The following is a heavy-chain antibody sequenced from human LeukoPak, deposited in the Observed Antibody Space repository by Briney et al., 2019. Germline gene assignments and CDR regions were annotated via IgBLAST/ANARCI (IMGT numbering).Heavy chain of an antibody. Sequence: PGGSLRLSCAASGFAFSSYGMHWVRQAPGKGLEWVAYIHYDSSTEDYADSVKGRFTISRDNSKNSLYLQMNSLRAEDTAVYYCARDSGNYLDAFDIWGQGTMVTVSS. CDR2: IHYDSSTE. V-gene: IGHV3-30*02. CDR3: ARDSGNYLDAFDI. J-gene: IGHJ3*02. CDR1: GFAFSSYG. D-gene: IGHD1-7*01.